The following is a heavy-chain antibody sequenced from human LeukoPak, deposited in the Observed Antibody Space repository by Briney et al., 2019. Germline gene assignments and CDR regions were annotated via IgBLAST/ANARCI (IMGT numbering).Heavy chain of an antibody. V-gene: IGHV3-48*01. D-gene: IGHD6-19*01. CDR2: ISSSSSTI. CDR1: GFTFSSYS. J-gene: IGHJ6*03. Sequence: PGGSLRLSCAASGFTFSSYSMNWVRQAPGKGLEWVSYISSSSSTIYYADSVKGRFTISRDNAKNSLYLQMNSLRAEDTAVYYCARWSIAVAGTRNGDYYYYYYMDVWGKGTTVTVSS. CDR3: ARWSIAVAGTRNGDYYYYYYMDV.